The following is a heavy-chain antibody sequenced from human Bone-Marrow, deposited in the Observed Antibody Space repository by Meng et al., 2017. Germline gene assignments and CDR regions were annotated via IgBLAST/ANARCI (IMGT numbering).Heavy chain of an antibody. V-gene: IGHV3-74*01. CDR2: INTDGTTT. D-gene: IGHD1-26*01. CDR1: GFTFSSYW. J-gene: IGHJ4*02. Sequence: GGSLRLSCAASGFTFSSYWMHWVRQTPGKGLVWVSRINTDGTTTTYADSVKGRFAISRDNAKNTLYLQMNSLRGEDTAVYYCERDVAGRGGYWGQGTLVTVSS. CDR3: ERDVAGRGGY.